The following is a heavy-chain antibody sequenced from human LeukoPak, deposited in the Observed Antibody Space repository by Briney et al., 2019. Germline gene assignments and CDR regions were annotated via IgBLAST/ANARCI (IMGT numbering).Heavy chain of an antibody. Sequence: SETLSLTCTVSGDSLSSGDYYWSWLRQPPGTGLEWIGYIYYSGSTYYNPSLKSRITISVDTSKNQFSLKLSSVTAADTAVYYCAREYGDDNWFDPWGQGTLVTVSS. J-gene: IGHJ5*02. CDR3: AREYGDDNWFDP. CDR2: IYYSGST. CDR1: GDSLSSGDYY. D-gene: IGHD4-17*01. V-gene: IGHV4-30-4*01.